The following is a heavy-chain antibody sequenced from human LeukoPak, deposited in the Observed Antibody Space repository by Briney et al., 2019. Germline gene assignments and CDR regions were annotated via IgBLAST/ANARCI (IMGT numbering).Heavy chain of an antibody. Sequence: PSETLPLTCTVSGGSISSSSYYWVWIRQPPGKGLEWIGSLYYSGSTYYNPSLKSRVTISVDTSKNQFFLKLSSVTAADTAVYYCARIGHQNLDYWGQGTLVTVSS. CDR2: LYYSGST. CDR3: ARIGHQNLDY. J-gene: IGHJ4*02. V-gene: IGHV4-39*07. CDR1: GGSISSSSYY. D-gene: IGHD1-14*01.